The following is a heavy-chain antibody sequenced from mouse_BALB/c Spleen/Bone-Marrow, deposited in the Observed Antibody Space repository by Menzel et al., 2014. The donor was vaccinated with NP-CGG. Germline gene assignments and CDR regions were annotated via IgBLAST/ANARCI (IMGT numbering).Heavy chain of an antibody. CDR2: ISSGDSYT. Sequence: EVMLVESGGDLVKPGGSLKLSCAASGFTFSSYGMSWVRQTPDKRLEWVATISSGDSYTYYPDSVKGRFTISRGNAKNTLYLLMSSLKSEDTAMYYCARHRADYYAMDYWGQGTSVTVSS. V-gene: IGHV5-6*02. CDR3: ARHRADYYAMDY. D-gene: IGHD3-3*01. J-gene: IGHJ4*01. CDR1: GFTFSSYG.